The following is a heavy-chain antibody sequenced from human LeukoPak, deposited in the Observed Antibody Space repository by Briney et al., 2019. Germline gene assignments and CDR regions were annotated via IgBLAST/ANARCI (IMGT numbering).Heavy chain of an antibody. Sequence: GGSLRLSCAASGFTFSSYAMHWVRQAPGKGLEWVAVISYDGSNKYYADSVKGRFTISRDNSKNTLYLQMNSLRAENTAVYYCARVGAAANRDYWGQGTLVTVSS. CDR2: ISYDGSNK. V-gene: IGHV3-30-3*01. CDR3: ARVGAAANRDY. J-gene: IGHJ4*02. CDR1: GFTFSSYA. D-gene: IGHD6-13*01.